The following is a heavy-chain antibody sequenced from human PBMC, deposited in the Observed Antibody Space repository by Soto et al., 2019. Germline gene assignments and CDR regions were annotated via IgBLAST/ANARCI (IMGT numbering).Heavy chain of an antibody. CDR3: ASSIAVAYYYYGMDV. V-gene: IGHV1-8*01. J-gene: IGHJ6*02. D-gene: IGHD6-19*01. CDR2: MNPSSGNT. CDR1: GYTFTSYD. Sequence: QVQLVQSGAEVKKPGASVKVSCKASGYTFTSYDINWVRQATGQGLEWMGWMNPSSGNTGYAQKFQGRVTMTRNTSISTAYMELSSLRSEDTAVYYCASSIAVAYYYYGMDVWGQGTTVTVSS.